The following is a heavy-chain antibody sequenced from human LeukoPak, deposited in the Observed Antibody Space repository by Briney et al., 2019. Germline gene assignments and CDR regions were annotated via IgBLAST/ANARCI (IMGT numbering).Heavy chain of an antibody. CDR1: GFTFSSYA. J-gene: IGHJ2*01. Sequence: GGSLRLSCAASGFTFSSYAMNWVRQAPGKGLEWVSAISGSGGSTYSADSVKGRFTISRDNSKNTLYLQMNGLRAEDTAVYYCAKDKSGCSGASCYPNWYFDLWGRGTLVTVSS. V-gene: IGHV3-23*01. CDR2: ISGSGGST. CDR3: AKDKSGCSGASCYPNWYFDL. D-gene: IGHD2-15*01.